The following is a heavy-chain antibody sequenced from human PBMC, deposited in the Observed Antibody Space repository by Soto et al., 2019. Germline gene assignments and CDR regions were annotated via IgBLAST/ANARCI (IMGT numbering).Heavy chain of an antibody. V-gene: IGHV4-61*08. CDR3: ARSPNYYYYGFDV. D-gene: IGHD3-10*01. CDR2: IYYSGST. CDR1: GGSVSSGDYF. J-gene: IGHJ6*02. Sequence: SETLFLTCTVSGGSVSSGDYFWSWLRQSPGKRLEWIAYIYYSGSTNYNPSLKSRATISVDTSKSQVSLTLTSMTAADAALYYCARSPNYYYYGFDVWGQGTAVTVSS.